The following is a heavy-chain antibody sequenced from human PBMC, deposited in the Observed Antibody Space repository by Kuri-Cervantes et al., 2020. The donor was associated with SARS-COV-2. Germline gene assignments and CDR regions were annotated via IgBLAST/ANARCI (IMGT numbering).Heavy chain of an antibody. CDR2: IGATGDIT. J-gene: IGHJ3*02. V-gene: IGHV3-23*01. CDR3: ANPSERSLFDI. CDR1: GFPFKNHA. Sequence: GESLKISCTASGFPFKNHAVTWVRQAPGKGLEWVSSIGATGDITYSPDSVKGRFTISRDNSKNTLYLQMNSLRAEDTAVYYCANPSERSLFDIWGQGTMVTVSS. D-gene: IGHD1-1*01.